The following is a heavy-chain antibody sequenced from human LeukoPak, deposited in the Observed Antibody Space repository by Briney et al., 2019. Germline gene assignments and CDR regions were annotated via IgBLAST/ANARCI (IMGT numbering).Heavy chain of an antibody. CDR1: GFTFSSYA. J-gene: IGHJ3*02. CDR3: ALDCSGGSCYLGCAFDI. Sequence: GGSLRLSCAASGFTFSSYAMSWVRQAPGEGLEWVSAISGSGGSTYYADSVKGRFTISRDNSKNTLYLQMNSLRAEDTAVYYCALDCSGGSCYLGCAFDIWGQGTMVTVSS. V-gene: IGHV3-23*01. D-gene: IGHD2-15*01. CDR2: ISGSGGST.